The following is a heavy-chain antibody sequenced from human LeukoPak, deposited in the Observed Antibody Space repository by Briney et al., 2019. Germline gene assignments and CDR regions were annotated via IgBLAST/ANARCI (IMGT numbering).Heavy chain of an antibody. CDR3: ARGAHDILTGYLYYYYYYMDV. CDR1: GGSISSYY. CDR2: IYYSGST. V-gene: IGHV4-59*01. D-gene: IGHD3-9*01. Sequence: SETLSLTCTVSGGSISSYYWSWIRQPPGKGLEWIGYIYYSGSTNYNPSLKSRVTISVDTSKNQFSLKLSSVTAADTAVYYCARGAHDILTGYLYYYYYYMDVWGKGTTVTVSS. J-gene: IGHJ6*03.